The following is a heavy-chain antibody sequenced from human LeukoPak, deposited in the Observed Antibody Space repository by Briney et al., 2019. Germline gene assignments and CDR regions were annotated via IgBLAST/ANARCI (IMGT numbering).Heavy chain of an antibody. D-gene: IGHD3-10*01. J-gene: IGHJ4*02. CDR3: AKDQEDYYGLGFGIDQ. V-gene: IGHV3-23*01. CDR2: ITVSGDGS. Sequence: GGSLRLSCAASGFTFSSYGMSWVRQAPGKGLEWVSSITVSGDGSTYVDSVKGRFTISRDNSKNTLYLQMNSLRAEDTAVYYCAKDQEDYYGLGFGIDQWGQGTLVTVSS. CDR1: GFTFSSYG.